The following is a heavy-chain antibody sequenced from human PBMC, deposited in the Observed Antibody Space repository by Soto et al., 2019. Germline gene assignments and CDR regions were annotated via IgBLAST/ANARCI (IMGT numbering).Heavy chain of an antibody. CDR1: GFTFSSYA. Sequence: GGSLRLSCESSGFTFSSYAMSWVRQAPGKGLEWVSAISGSGGSTYYADSVKGRFTISRDNSKNTLYLQMNSLRAEDTAVYYCAKVEKYCSSTSCYSDYWGQGT. J-gene: IGHJ4*02. CDR2: ISGSGGST. CDR3: AKVEKYCSSTSCYSDY. V-gene: IGHV3-23*01. D-gene: IGHD2-2*01.